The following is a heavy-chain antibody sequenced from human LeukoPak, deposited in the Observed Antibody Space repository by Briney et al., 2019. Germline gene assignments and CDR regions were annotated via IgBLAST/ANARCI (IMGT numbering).Heavy chain of an antibody. CDR2: IYYSGST. CDR3: ARDRELGY. Sequence: PSETLSLTCTVSGGSISSYYWSWIRQPPGKGLEWIGYIYYSGSTNYNPSLKSRVTISVDTSKNQFSLKLSSVTAADTAVYYCARDRELGYWGQGTLVIVSS. J-gene: IGHJ4*02. V-gene: IGHV4-59*01. CDR1: GGSISSYY. D-gene: IGHD1-1*01.